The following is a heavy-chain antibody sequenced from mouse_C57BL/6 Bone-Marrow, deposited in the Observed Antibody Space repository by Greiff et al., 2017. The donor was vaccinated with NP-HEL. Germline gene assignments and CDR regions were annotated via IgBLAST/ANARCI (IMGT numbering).Heavy chain of an antibody. CDR2: IDPSDSET. CDR1: GYTFTSYW. J-gene: IGHJ4*01. Sequence: QVQLQQPGAELVRPGSSVKLSCKASGYTFTSYWMHWVKQRPIQGLEWIGNIDPSDSETHYNQKFKDKATLTVDKSSSTAYMQLSSLTSEDSAVYYCAREGLRHYYAMDYWGQGTSVTVSS. CDR3: AREGLRHYYAMDY. D-gene: IGHD2-4*01. V-gene: IGHV1-52*01.